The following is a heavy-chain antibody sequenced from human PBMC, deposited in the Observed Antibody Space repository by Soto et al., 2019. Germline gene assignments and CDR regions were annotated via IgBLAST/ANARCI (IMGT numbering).Heavy chain of an antibody. V-gene: IGHV3-23*01. D-gene: IGHD2-15*01. CDR3: ARVLSAAGLDY. Sequence: GGSLRLSCAASGFTFSSYAVSWVRQAPGKGLEWVSTISGSGDSADSVKGRFTISRDNSKNTLYLQMNSLRAEDTAVYYCARVLSAAGLDYWGQGTLVTVSS. CDR1: GFTFSSYA. CDR2: ISGSGD. J-gene: IGHJ4*02.